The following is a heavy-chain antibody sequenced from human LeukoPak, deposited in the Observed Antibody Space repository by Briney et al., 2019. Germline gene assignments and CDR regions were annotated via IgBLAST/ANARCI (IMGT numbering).Heavy chain of an antibody. V-gene: IGHV3-23*01. CDR3: ARDFWDDFEYFDL. J-gene: IGHJ2*01. CDR2: ISGSGDST. CDR1: GFTFTGHA. D-gene: IGHD3-3*01. Sequence: GGSLRLSCAASGFTFTGHAVSWVRQAPGKGLKWVSAISGSGDSTYYADSVKGRFTISRDNSNNTVYLQMNSLRAEDTAVYCCARDFWDDFEYFDLWGRGTLVTVSS.